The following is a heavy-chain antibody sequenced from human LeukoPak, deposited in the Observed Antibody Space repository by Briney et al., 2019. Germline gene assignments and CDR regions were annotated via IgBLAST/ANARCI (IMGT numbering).Heavy chain of an antibody. J-gene: IGHJ5*02. V-gene: IGHV1-69*05. CDR1: GGTFSSYA. CDR3: ARDSGCSGGSCYWPFDP. Sequence: SVKVSCKASGGTFSSYAISWVRQAPGQGLEWMGRIIPIFGTANYAQKFQGRVTITTDESTSTAYMELSSLRSEDTAVYYCARDSGCSGGSCYWPFDPWGQGTLVTVSS. D-gene: IGHD2-15*01. CDR2: IIPIFGTA.